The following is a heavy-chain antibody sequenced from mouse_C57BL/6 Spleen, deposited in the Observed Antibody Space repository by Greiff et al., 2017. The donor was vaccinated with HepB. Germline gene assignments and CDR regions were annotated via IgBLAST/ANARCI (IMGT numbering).Heavy chain of an antibody. CDR1: GYTFTDYN. V-gene: IGHV1-18*01. D-gene: IGHD1-1*01. CDR3: ARGGVISTVVATPFDY. J-gene: IGHJ2*01. Sequence: EVQLQQSGPELVKPGASVKIPCKASGYTFTDYNMDWVKQSHGKSLEWIGDINPNNGGTIYNQKFKGKATLTVDKSSSTDYMELRSLTSEDTAVYYCARGGVISTVVATPFDYWGQGTTLTVSS. CDR2: INPNNGGT.